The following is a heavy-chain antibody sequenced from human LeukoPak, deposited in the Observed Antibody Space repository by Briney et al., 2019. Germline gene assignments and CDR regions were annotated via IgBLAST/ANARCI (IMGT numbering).Heavy chain of an antibody. Sequence: ASVKVSCKVSGYSLSELSIHWVRQAPGKGLEWLGGFDPENGETIYAQKFQGRVTMTEDTPTDTAYMELSSLRSEDTAVYYCATEALDYDSSGYYSFDYWGQGTLVTVSP. V-gene: IGHV1-24*01. D-gene: IGHD3-22*01. CDR2: FDPENGET. CDR1: GYSLSELS. J-gene: IGHJ4*02. CDR3: ATEALDYDSSGYYSFDY.